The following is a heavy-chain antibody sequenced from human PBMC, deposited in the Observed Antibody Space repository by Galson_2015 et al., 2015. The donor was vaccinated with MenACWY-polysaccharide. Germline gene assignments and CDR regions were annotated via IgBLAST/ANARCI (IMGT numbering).Heavy chain of an antibody. CDR1: GSRFSNSG. V-gene: IGHV3-33*01. CDR2: IQYDGSKI. Sequence: SLRLSCAASGSRFSNSGMHWVRQAPGKGLEWVAVIQYDGSKIVYADSVQGRFTISRDTSKNTLFLEMNSLGAEDTAVYYCAREGSSIVFHAFETWAQGTLAT. CDR3: AREGSSIVFHAFET. J-gene: IGHJ3*02. D-gene: IGHD6-13*01.